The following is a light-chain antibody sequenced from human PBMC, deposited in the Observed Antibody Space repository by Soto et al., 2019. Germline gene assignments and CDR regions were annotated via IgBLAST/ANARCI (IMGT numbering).Light chain of an antibody. CDR3: QKYGTSPLT. J-gene: IGKJ4*01. V-gene: IGKV3-20*01. Sequence: EIVLTQSPGTLSLSPGERATLSCGASQSVSSNYLAWYQQKPDQGPRLLIYGASTRATAIPHRFNGSGSGTDFTLTITRVEPEDFAVYYCQKYGTSPLTFGGGTKIEIK. CDR1: QSVSSNY. CDR2: GAS.